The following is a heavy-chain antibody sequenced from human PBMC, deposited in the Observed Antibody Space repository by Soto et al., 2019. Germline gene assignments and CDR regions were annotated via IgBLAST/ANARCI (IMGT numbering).Heavy chain of an antibody. D-gene: IGHD3-22*01. CDR3: STYYYDSSGYYGIDY. Sequence: SVKVSCKASGGTFSSYAISWVRQAPGQGLEWMGGIIPIFGTANYAQKFQGRVTITADESTSTAYMELSSLRSEDTAVYYCSTYYYDSSGYYGIDYWGQGTLVTVSS. CDR2: IIPIFGTA. J-gene: IGHJ4*02. V-gene: IGHV1-69*13. CDR1: GGTFSSYA.